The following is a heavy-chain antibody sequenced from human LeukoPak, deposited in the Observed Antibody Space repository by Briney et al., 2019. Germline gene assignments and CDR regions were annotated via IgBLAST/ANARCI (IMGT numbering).Heavy chain of an antibody. J-gene: IGHJ6*02. CDR1: GFTFSSYS. Sequence: GGSLRLSCAASGFTFSSYSMNWVRQAPGKGLEWVSSISSSSSYIYYADSVEGRFTISRDNAKNSLYLQMNSLRAEDTAVYYCAREGRFLEWLFRGRDYGMDVWGQGTTITVSS. D-gene: IGHD3-3*01. CDR2: ISSSSSYI. V-gene: IGHV3-21*01. CDR3: AREGRFLEWLFRGRDYGMDV.